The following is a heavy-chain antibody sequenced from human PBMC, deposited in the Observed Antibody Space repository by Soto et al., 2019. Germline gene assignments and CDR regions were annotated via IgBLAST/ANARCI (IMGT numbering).Heavy chain of an antibody. D-gene: IGHD1-26*01. CDR3: ARAPAKGATTLDY. CDR2: ISYDGSNK. V-gene: IGHV3-30-3*01. Sequence: GGSLRLSCAASGFTFSSYAMHWVRQAPGRGLEWVAVISYDGSNKYYADSVKGRFTISRDNSKNTLYLQMNSLRAEDTAVYYCARAPAKGATTLDYWGQGTLVTVSS. CDR1: GFTFSSYA. J-gene: IGHJ4*02.